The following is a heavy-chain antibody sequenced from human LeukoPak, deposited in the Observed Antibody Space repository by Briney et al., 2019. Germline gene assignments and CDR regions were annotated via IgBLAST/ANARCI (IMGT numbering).Heavy chain of an antibody. J-gene: IGHJ4*02. Sequence: GGSHRLCCAASARTLSSYAMSWVRQGPGKGLKSVSAISGSSGSTYYADSVKGRLTITRDNSKNTLYLQMNSLRAEDTAVYYCAKDREYQLLSVNWGQGTLVTVSS. V-gene: IGHV3-23*01. CDR2: ISGSSGST. CDR1: ARTLSSYA. D-gene: IGHD2-2*01. CDR3: AKDREYQLLSVN.